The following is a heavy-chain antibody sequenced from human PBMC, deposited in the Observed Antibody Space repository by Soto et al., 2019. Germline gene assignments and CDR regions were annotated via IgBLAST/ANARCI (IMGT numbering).Heavy chain of an antibody. J-gene: IGHJ4*02. Sequence: EVQLLESGGGLVQPGGSLRLSCAASGFTFSSYAMSWVRQAPGKGLEWVSAISGSGGSTYYADSVKGRFTISRDNSKNTLYLQMNSXXXXXXXXXXXXXXXXXXXSWFEFDYWGQGTLVTVSS. CDR2: ISGSGGST. CDR3: XXXXXXXXSWFEFDY. CDR1: GFTFSSYA. V-gene: IGHV3-23*01. D-gene: IGHD6-13*01.